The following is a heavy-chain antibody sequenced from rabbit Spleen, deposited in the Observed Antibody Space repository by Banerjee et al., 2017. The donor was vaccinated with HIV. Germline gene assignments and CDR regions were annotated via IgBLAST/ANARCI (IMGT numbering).Heavy chain of an antibody. CDR1: GFSFSSRYY. CDR2: IDPVFGST. CDR3: ARGPPYAGYTTYGYVYFNL. Sequence: QEQLVESGGGLVKPEGSLTLTCTASGFSFSSRYYMSWVRQAPGKGLEWIGYIDPVFGSTYYAIWVNGRFTISSHNAQNTLYLQLKSLTAADTATYFCARGPPYAGYTTYGYVYFNLWGPGTLVTVS. V-gene: IGHV1S45*01. J-gene: IGHJ4*01. D-gene: IGHD7-1*01.